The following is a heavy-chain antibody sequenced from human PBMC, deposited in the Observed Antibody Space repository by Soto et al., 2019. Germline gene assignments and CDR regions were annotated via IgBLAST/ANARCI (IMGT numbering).Heavy chain of an antibody. Sequence: ASVKVSCKASGYTFTDYYIHWVRQAPGQGLEWMGIVNPSGGRTTYAQKFQGRVTMTTDTSTSTVYMELSSLRSEDTAMYYCARDPGYCSGGSCYLFDYWGQGTLVTVSS. J-gene: IGHJ4*02. CDR3: ARDPGYCSGGSCYLFDY. CDR2: VNPSGGRT. D-gene: IGHD2-15*01. CDR1: GYTFTDYY. V-gene: IGHV1-46*03.